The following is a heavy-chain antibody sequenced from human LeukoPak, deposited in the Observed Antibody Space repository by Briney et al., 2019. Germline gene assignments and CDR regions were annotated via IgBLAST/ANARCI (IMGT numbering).Heavy chain of an antibody. CDR3: ARDLNGDPSFDY. J-gene: IGHJ4*02. CDR1: GGSISSYY. D-gene: IGHD4-17*01. V-gene: IGHV4-59*01. CDR2: IYYSGST. Sequence: SETLSLTCTVSGGSISSYYWSWVRQPPGKGLEWIGYIYYSGSTNYNPSLKSRVTISVDTSKNQFSLKLSSVTAADTAVYYCARDLNGDPSFDYWGQGTLVTVSS.